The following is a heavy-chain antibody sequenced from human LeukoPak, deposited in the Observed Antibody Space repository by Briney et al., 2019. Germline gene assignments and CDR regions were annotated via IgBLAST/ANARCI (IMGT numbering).Heavy chain of an antibody. CDR1: GYTLTSYD. J-gene: IGHJ3*02. CDR3: ARDLYDSSESAFDI. Sequence: ASVKVSCKASGYTLTSYDISWVRQAPGQGLEWMGGIIPVFGTANYAQKFQGRVTITADESTSTAYMELSSLRSEDTAVYYCARDLYDSSESAFDIWGQGTMVTVSS. V-gene: IGHV1-69*13. D-gene: IGHD3-22*01. CDR2: IIPVFGTA.